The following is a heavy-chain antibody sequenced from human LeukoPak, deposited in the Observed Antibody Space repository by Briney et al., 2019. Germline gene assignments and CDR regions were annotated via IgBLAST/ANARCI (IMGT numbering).Heavy chain of an antibody. D-gene: IGHD6-19*01. Sequence: SETLSLTCTVSGGSISSSSYYWGWIRQPPGKGLEWIGGIYYSGSTYYNPSLKSRVTISVDTSKNQFSLKLSSVTAADTAVYYCATGYSSGWYLEALDYWGQGTLVTVSS. CDR3: ATGYSSGWYLEALDY. CDR2: IYYSGST. J-gene: IGHJ4*02. CDR1: GGSISSSSYY. V-gene: IGHV4-39*07.